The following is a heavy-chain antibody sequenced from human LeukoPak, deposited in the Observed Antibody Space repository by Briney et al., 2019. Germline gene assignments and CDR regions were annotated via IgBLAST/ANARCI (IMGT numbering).Heavy chain of an antibody. CDR3: ARGDYDSSGYYPDY. D-gene: IGHD3-22*01. CDR1: GGSINSSSYY. J-gene: IGHJ4*02. V-gene: IGHV4-39*07. CDR2: IYYSGST. Sequence: SETLSLTCTVSGGSINSSSYYWGWIRQPPGKGLEWIGTIYYSGSTYYNPSLKSRVTISVDTSKNQFSLKLSSVTAADTAVYYCARGDYDSSGYYPDYWGQGTLVTVSS.